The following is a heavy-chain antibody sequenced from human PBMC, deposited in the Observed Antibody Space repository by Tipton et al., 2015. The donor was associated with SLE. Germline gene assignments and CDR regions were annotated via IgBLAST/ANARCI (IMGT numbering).Heavy chain of an antibody. CDR1: GFTVSSNY. D-gene: IGHD3-10*01. CDR3: ARPGGAMVQGVEYFQH. CDR2: IYSGGST. J-gene: IGHJ1*01. Sequence: VQLVQSGGGLVQPGGSLRLSCAASGFTVSSNYMSWVRQAPGKGLEWVSVIYSGGSTYYADSVKGRFTISRDNSKNTLYLQMNSLRAEDTAVYYCARPGGAMVQGVEYFQHWGQGTLVTVSS. V-gene: IGHV3-53*04.